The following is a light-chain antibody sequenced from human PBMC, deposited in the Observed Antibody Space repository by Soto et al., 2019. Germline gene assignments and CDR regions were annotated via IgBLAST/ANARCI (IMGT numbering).Light chain of an antibody. CDR3: AAWDDSLNGYA. CDR2: SNN. V-gene: IGLV1-44*01. CDR1: SSNIGSNT. Sequence: QSVLTQPPSASVTPGQRVTISCSGSSSNIGSNTVSWYQQLPGTAPKLLIYSNNQRPSGVPDRFSGSKSGTSVSLAISGLQSEDEGDYYCAAWDDSLNGYAFGTGTKLTVL. J-gene: IGLJ1*01.